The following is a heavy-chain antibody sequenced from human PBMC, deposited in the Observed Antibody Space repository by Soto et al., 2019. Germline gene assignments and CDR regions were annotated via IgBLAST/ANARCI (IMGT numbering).Heavy chain of an antibody. J-gene: IGHJ4*02. V-gene: IGHV1-18*01. CDR2: ISAYNGDT. CDR1: GYSFSRYG. CDR3: ARSGAYCTSITCLFDSF. D-gene: IGHD2-8*01. Sequence: GAPGKVSCKACGYSFSRYGYAWGRQGPGKGLEWMGWISAYNGDTNYAQKFQDRVTLTTDTSTTTAHMELRNLGSDDTAVYYCARSGAYCTSITCLFDSFWGLGTLVTVSS.